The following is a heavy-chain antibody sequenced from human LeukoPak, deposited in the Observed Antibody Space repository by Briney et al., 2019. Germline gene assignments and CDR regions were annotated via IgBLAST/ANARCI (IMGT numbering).Heavy chain of an antibody. CDR2: INWNGGNT. CDR1: GFTFDDYG. D-gene: IGHD4-11*01. CDR3: ARVASNYDFDY. V-gene: IGHV3-20*04. J-gene: IGHJ4*02. Sequence: GGPLRLSCAASGFTFDDYGMTWVRQAPGKGLEWVSGINWNGGNTGYADSVKGRFTIYRDNAQSSLYLQMNSLRAEDTALYYCARVASNYDFDYWGQGTLVSVSS.